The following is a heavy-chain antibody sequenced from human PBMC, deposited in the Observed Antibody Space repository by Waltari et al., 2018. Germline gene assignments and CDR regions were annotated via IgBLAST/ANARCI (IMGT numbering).Heavy chain of an antibody. V-gene: IGHV1-2*06. CDR2: INPNSGGT. CDR3: ARVSFGGGQQLVLSYYYGMDV. J-gene: IGHJ6*02. Sequence: QVQLVQSGAEVKKPGASVKVSCKASGYTFTGYYMHWVRQAPGQGLEWMGRINPNSGGTNYAQKFQGRVTMTRDTSISTAYMELNSLRAEDTAVYYCARVSFGGGQQLVLSYYYGMDVWGQGTTVTVSS. D-gene: IGHD6-13*01. CDR1: GYTFTGYY.